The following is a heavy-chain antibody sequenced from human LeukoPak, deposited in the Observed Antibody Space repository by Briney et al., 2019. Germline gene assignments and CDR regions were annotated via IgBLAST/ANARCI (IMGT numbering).Heavy chain of an antibody. D-gene: IGHD7-27*01. V-gene: IGHV3-74*01. J-gene: IGHJ4*02. CDR3: VRGGLLGTGNY. CDR1: GFTFSSYW. CDR2: IKSDGIST. Sequence: GGSLRLSCAASGFTFSSYWMHWVRQAPGKGLVWVSRIKSDGISTSYADSVKGRFTISRDNAKNTLYLQMNSLRAEDTAVYYCVRGGLLGTGNYWGQGTLVTVSS.